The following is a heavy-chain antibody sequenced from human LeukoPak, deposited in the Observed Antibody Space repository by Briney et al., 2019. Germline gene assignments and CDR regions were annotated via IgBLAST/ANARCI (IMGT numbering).Heavy chain of an antibody. CDR2: IKGDGSST. V-gene: IGHV3-74*01. D-gene: IGHD1-26*01. Sequence: GGSLRLSCATSGLTFRTTWMHWVRQAPGKGLVWISRIKGDGSSTSYADSVRGRFTISRDNAKNTLFLQMNSLRAEDTAVYYCVRDGVGAPPFDYWGQGALVTVSS. CDR1: GLTFRTTW. J-gene: IGHJ4*02. CDR3: VRDGVGAPPFDY.